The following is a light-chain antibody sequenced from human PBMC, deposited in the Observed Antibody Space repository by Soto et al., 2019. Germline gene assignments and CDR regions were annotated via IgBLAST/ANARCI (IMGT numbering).Light chain of an antibody. CDR3: SSYTVINTAV. J-gene: IGLJ3*02. CDR1: TRDVGAYNY. V-gene: IGLV2-14*01. CDR2: ALD. Sequence: QSVLTQPASVSGSPGPAVSISCTGSTRDVGAYNYVAWYQHKPGKAPRLLIYALDHRPSGISPRFSGSKSGNTASLTISGLQTDDEADYYCSSYTVINTAVFGGGTKLTVL.